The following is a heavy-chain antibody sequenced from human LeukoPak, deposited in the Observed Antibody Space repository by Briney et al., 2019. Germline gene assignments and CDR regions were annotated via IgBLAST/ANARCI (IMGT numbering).Heavy chain of an antibody. CDR3: ASTYRHCSGGSCSYYFDY. CDR1: GGSISSHY. Sequence: SETLSLTCTVSGGSISSHYWSWIRQPPGKGLEWIGYICYSGSANYNPSLKSRVTISGDTSKNQFSLKLSSVTAADSAVYYCASTYRHCSGGSCSYYFDYWGQGTLVTVSS. D-gene: IGHD2-15*01. J-gene: IGHJ4*02. CDR2: ICYSGSA. V-gene: IGHV4-59*11.